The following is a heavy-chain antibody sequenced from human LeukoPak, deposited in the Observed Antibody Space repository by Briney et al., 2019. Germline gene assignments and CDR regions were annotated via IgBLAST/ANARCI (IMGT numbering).Heavy chain of an antibody. CDR1: GYTFTGYY. CDR2: INSNSGAT. Sequence: ASVKVSCKASGYTFTGYYIHWVRQAPGQGLEWMGWINSNSGATHYALKFQGRVTMTRDKSISTAYMELNSLKSDDTAVFYCAHNPRIIGNMGRAFDFWGQGTMLTVSS. V-gene: IGHV1-2*02. J-gene: IGHJ3*01. CDR3: AHNPRIIGNMGRAFDF. D-gene: IGHD1-20*01.